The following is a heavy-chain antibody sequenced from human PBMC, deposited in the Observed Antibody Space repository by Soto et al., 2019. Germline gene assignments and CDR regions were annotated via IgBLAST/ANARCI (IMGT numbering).Heavy chain of an antibody. Sequence: VQLVQSGAEVKKPGSSVKVSCKASGGTFSSYAISWVRQAPGQGLAWMGGIIPIFGTANYAQKFQDRVTITADESTSTAYMELSSLRSEDTAVYYCARARVGGYNFRNAFDIWGQGTMVAVSA. V-gene: IGHV1-69*01. CDR1: GGTFSSYA. J-gene: IGHJ3*02. CDR2: IIPIFGTA. CDR3: ARARVGGYNFRNAFDI. D-gene: IGHD5-12*01.